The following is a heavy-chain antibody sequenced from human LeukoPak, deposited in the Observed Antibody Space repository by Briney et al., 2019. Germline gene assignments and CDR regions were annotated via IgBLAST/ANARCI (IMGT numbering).Heavy chain of an antibody. D-gene: IGHD5-18*01. Sequence: SETLSLTCTVSGGSISSGSYYWSWIRQPAGKGLEWIGRIYTSGSTNYNPSLKSRVTISVDTSKNQSSLKLSSVTAADTAVYYCARQLGYSYGYVNWFDPWGQGTLVTVSS. CDR1: GGSISSGSYY. V-gene: IGHV4-61*02. CDR3: ARQLGYSYGYVNWFDP. J-gene: IGHJ5*02. CDR2: IYTSGST.